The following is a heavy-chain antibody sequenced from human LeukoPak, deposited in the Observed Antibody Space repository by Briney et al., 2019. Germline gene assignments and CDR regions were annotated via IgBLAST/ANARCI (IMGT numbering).Heavy chain of an antibody. CDR2: IYHSGST. V-gene: IGHV4-38-2*02. CDR3: ARAREPLIYTYYFDS. CDR1: GGSISSYY. D-gene: IGHD1-14*01. Sequence: SETLSLTCTVSGGSISSYYWGWIRQPPGKGLEWIGRIYHSGSTSYNPSLKSRVTISVDTSTNQFSLKLSSVTAADTAVYYCARAREPLIYTYYFDSWGQGTLVTVSS. J-gene: IGHJ4*02.